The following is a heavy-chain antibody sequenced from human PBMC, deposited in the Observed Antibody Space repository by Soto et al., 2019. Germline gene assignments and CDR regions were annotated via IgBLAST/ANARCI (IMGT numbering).Heavy chain of an antibody. D-gene: IGHD3-10*01. CDR2: MNPISGNT. V-gene: IGHV1-8*01. Sequence: QVQLVQSGAGVKMPGASVRVSCKASGYTFISHDISWVRQATGQGLEWMGWMNPISGNTGYGQKFQGRVTMTSNTPPSTAYMELSSLRSDDTAVYFCARGRYAIRGAFIIGELDYWGQGSLVIVSS. CDR3: ARGRYAIRGAFIIGELDY. J-gene: IGHJ4*02. CDR1: GYTFISHD.